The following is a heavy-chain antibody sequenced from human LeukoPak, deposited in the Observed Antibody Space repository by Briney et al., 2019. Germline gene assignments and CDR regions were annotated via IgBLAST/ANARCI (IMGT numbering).Heavy chain of an antibody. D-gene: IGHD5-18*01. Sequence: SETLSLTCTVSGGSVTSSNHYWGWIRQPPGKGLEWIGEINHSGSTNYNPSLKSRVTISVDTSKNQFSLKLSSVTAADTAVYYCARHLKVRYSYGNSINWFDPWGQGTLVTVSS. CDR2: INHSGST. CDR3: ARHLKVRYSYGNSINWFDP. CDR1: GGSVTSSNHY. J-gene: IGHJ5*02. V-gene: IGHV4-39*01.